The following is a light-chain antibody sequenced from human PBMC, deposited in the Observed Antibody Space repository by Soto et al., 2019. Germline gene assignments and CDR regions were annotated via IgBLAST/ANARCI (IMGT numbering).Light chain of an antibody. CDR1: SSDVGGYNY. Sequence: QAGLTQPASVSGSPGQSITISCTGTSSDVGGYNYVSWYQQHPGKAPKLMIYEVSNRPSGVSNRFSGSKSGNTASLTISGLRPEDEADYYCISYTSSSPYVFRTGTKV. J-gene: IGLJ1*01. V-gene: IGLV2-14*01. CDR2: EVS. CDR3: ISYTSSSPYV.